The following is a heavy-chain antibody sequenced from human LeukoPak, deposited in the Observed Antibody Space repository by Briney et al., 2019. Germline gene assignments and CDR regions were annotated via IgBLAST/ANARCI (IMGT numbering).Heavy chain of an antibody. CDR2: IYSGDSDT. V-gene: IGHV5-51*01. Sequence: KYGESLKISCKGSGYSFTSYWIGWVRQMPGKGLEWMGTIYSGDSDTRYSPSFQGQVTISADKSISTAYLQWSSLKASDTAMYYCARRPYCGGDCYSYAFDIWGQGTMVTVSS. J-gene: IGHJ3*02. CDR3: ARRPYCGGDCYSYAFDI. CDR1: GYSFTSYW. D-gene: IGHD2-21*02.